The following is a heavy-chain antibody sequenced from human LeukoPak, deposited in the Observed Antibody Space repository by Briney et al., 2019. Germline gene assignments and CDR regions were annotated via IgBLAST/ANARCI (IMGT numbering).Heavy chain of an antibody. CDR2: IYYSGST. CDR1: GGPISSYY. J-gene: IGHJ4*02. Sequence: SETLSLTCTVSGGPISSYYWSWIRQPPGKGLEWIGYIYYSGSTNYNPSLKSRVTISVDTSKNQFSLKLSSVTAADTAVYYCARLGGTVTDYWGQGTLVTVSS. D-gene: IGHD4-17*01. CDR3: ARLGGTVTDY. V-gene: IGHV4-59*01.